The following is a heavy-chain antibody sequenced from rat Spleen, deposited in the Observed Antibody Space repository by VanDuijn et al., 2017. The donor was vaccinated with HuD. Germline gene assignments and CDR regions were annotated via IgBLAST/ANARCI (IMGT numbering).Heavy chain of an antibody. CDR1: GFTFSDYY. J-gene: IGHJ2*01. D-gene: IGHD4-6*01. V-gene: IGHV5-7*01. CDR2: ISNDGRTF. Sequence: EVQLVESDGGLVQPGRSLKLSCAASGFTFSDYYMAWVRQTPTGGLEWVSTISNDGRTFYYRDSLKGRFTITRDNTKSTLYLQMDSLRSEDTATYYCARHWGYWGQGVMVTVSS. CDR3: ARHWGY.